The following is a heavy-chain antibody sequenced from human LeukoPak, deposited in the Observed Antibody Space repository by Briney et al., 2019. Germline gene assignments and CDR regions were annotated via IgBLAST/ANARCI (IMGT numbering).Heavy chain of an antibody. CDR2: ISGSGGST. CDR1: GFTFSSYA. D-gene: IGHD2-2*01. Sequence: GGSLRLSCAASGFTFSSYAMSWVRQAPGKGLEWVSAISGSGGSTYYADSVKGRFTISRDNSKNTLYLQMNSLRVEDTAVYYCAKDGGYCSSTSCSPAGFDCWGQGTLVTVSS. CDR3: AKDGGYCSSTSCSPAGFDC. J-gene: IGHJ4*02. V-gene: IGHV3-23*01.